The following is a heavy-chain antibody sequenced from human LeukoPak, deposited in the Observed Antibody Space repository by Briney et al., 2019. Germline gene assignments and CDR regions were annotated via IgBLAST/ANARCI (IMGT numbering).Heavy chain of an antibody. CDR1: GFTITSYG. CDR3: ARDRGSYVAFDI. CDR2: INPGNGSP. Sequence: ASVKVSCSFSGFTITSYGIHWVRQSPGQGLEWMGWINPGNGSPSYAKKFQGRFTMTRDMSTTTAYTDLSSLTSEDMAVYYCARDRGSYVAFDIWGQGTMVTVSS. J-gene: IGHJ3*02. V-gene: IGHV1-38-4*01. D-gene: IGHD1-26*01.